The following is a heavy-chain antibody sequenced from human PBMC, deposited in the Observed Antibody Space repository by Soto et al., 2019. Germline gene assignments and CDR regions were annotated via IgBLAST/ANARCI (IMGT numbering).Heavy chain of an antibody. CDR2: IYYSGST. V-gene: IGHV4-31*03. J-gene: IGHJ4*02. CDR3: ASGITMVRGLFH. Sequence: PSETLSLTCTVSGGSISSGGYYWSWIRQHPGKGLEWIGYIYYSGSTYYNPSLKSRVAISVDTSKNQFSLKLSSVTAADTAVYYCASGITMVRGLFHWGQGTLVTVSS. CDR1: GGSISSGGYY. D-gene: IGHD3-10*01.